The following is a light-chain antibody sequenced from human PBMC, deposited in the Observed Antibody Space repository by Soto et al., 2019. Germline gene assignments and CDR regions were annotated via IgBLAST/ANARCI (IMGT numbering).Light chain of an antibody. V-gene: IGLV1-44*01. CDR1: SSNVAINP. CDR3: EAWDETLDGLYV. J-gene: IGLJ1*01. Sequence: QSVLTQPPSVSGTPGQRVTISCSGSSSNVAINPVNWYQHLPGAAPRLLIYETDRRSSGVPDRFSASKSGTSASLAISGLTSEDEADYYCEAWDETLDGLYVFGNGTKVTVL. CDR2: ETD.